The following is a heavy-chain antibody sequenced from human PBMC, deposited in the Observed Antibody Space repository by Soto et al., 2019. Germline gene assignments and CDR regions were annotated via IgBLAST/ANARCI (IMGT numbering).Heavy chain of an antibody. Sequence: SETLTLTCAVTGGSISSGGYSWSWISQPPGKGLEWIGYIYYSGSTNYNPSLKSRVTISVDTSKNQFSLKLSSVTAADTAVYYCARGSGVPAAHQVWFDPWGQGTLVTVSS. CDR2: IYYSGST. V-gene: IGHV4-61*08. D-gene: IGHD2-2*01. CDR3: ARGSGVPAAHQVWFDP. CDR1: GGSISSGGYS. J-gene: IGHJ5*02.